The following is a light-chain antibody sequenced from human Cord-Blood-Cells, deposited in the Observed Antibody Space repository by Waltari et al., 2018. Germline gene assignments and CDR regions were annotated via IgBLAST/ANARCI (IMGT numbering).Light chain of an antibody. Sequence: QSVLTQPPSVSGAPGQRVTISCTGRSSNIGAGYDVHWYQQLPGTAPKLLIYGNSNRPSGVPDRFSGSKSGTSASLAITGLQAEDEADYYCQSYHSSLSGVVFGGGTKLTVL. V-gene: IGLV1-40*01. CDR1: SSNIGAGYD. CDR2: GNS. CDR3: QSYHSSLSGVV. J-gene: IGLJ2*01.